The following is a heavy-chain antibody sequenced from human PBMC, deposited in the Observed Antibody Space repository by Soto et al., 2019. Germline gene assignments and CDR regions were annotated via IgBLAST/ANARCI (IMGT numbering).Heavy chain of an antibody. D-gene: IGHD2-15*01. CDR2: INHSGFT. CDR1: GGSFTTYY. Sequence: QVQLHQWGAGLLKPSETLSLTCAVYGGSFTTYYWSWIRQSPGKGLEWIGEINHSGFTNYNPSFESRVTTSVDTSKNQFSLKLRSVTAADTAIYYCARRYCSDSYCSYFDYWGRGTLVSVSS. CDR3: ARRYCSDSYCSYFDY. V-gene: IGHV4-34*01. J-gene: IGHJ4*02.